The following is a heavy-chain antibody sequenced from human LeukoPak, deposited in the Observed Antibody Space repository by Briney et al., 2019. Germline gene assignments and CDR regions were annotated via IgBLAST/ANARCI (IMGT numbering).Heavy chain of an antibody. J-gene: IGHJ4*02. CDR2: IYYSGST. Sequence: PSETLSLTCTVSGGSISSGDYYWSWIRQPPGKGLEWIGYIYYSGSTYYNPSLKSRVTISVDTSKNQFSLKLSSVTAADTAVYYCATYYYGSGSPYFFEYWGRGTLVTVSS. CDR1: GGSISSGDYY. CDR3: ATYYYGSGSPYFFEY. V-gene: IGHV4-30-4*08. D-gene: IGHD3-10*01.